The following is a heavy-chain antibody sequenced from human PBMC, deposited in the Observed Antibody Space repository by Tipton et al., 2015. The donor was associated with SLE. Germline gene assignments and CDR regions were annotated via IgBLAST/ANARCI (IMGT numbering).Heavy chain of an antibody. J-gene: IGHJ4*02. Sequence: GSLRLSCVASGFRFSSYWIHWVRQAPGKGLVWVSRVSHDDSGAMYADSVKGRFTISRDNAKNSLYLHMNSLRDEDTAVYFCARDPEGNRGWDFDFWGQGTLVTVSS. CDR2: VSHDDSGA. D-gene: IGHD2/OR15-2a*01. CDR3: ARDPEGNRGWDFDF. V-gene: IGHV3-74*03. CDR1: GFRFSSYW.